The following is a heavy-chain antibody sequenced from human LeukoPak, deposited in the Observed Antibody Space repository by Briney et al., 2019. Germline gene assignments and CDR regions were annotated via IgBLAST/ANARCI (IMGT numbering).Heavy chain of an antibody. D-gene: IGHD6-13*01. CDR2: INPSGGST. CDR1: GYTFTSYY. V-gene: IGHV1-46*01. J-gene: IGHJ6*03. Sequence: ASVKVSCKASGYTFTSYYMHWVRQAPGQGLEWMGIINPSGGSTSYAQKFQGRVTMTGDTSTSTVYMELSSLRSEDTAVYYCARARHSSSWKDYYYYYMDVWGKGTTVTVSS. CDR3: ARARHSSSWKDYYYYYMDV.